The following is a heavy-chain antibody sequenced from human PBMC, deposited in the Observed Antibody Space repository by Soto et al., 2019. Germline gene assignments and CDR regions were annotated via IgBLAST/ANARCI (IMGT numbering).Heavy chain of an antibody. V-gene: IGHV3-23*01. Sequence: GGLLRLSCAASGFTFSSYAMSWVRQAPGKGLEWVSAISGSGGSTYYADSVKGRFTISRDNSKNTLYLQMNSLRAEDTAVYYCAKKHRRRITIFGVVAPDAFDIWGQGTMVTVSS. D-gene: IGHD3-3*01. CDR2: ISGSGGST. J-gene: IGHJ3*02. CDR3: AKKHRRRITIFGVVAPDAFDI. CDR1: GFTFSSYA.